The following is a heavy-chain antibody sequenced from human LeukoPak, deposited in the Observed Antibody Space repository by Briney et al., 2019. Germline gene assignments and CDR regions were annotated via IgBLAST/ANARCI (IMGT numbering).Heavy chain of an antibody. V-gene: IGHV3-15*01. CDR2: IKSKTDGGTT. J-gene: IGHJ4*02. CDR1: GFTFSNAW. D-gene: IGHD3-9*01. CDR3: TTEDYDILTGYYYFDY. Sequence: PGGSLRLSCAASGFTFSNAWISWVRQAPGKGLEWVGRIKSKTDGGTTDYAAPVKGRFTISRDDSKNTLYLQMNSLKTEDTAVYYCTTEDYDILTGYYYFDYWGQGTLVTVSS.